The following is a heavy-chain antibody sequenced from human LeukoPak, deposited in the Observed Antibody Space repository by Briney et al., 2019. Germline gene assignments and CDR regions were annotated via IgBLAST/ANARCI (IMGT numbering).Heavy chain of an antibody. D-gene: IGHD5-24*01. CDR3: APVTRSDGYTWDY. J-gene: IGHJ4*02. CDR2: INQHGDEK. Sequence: PGGSLRLSCAASGFTFSGYGMHWVRQAPGKGLEWVANINQHGDEKFYVDSVKGRFTVSRDNAKNSLFLRMNSLRDEDTAVYYCAPVTRSDGYTWDYWGQGTLVTVSS. CDR1: GFTFSGYG. V-gene: IGHV3-7*01.